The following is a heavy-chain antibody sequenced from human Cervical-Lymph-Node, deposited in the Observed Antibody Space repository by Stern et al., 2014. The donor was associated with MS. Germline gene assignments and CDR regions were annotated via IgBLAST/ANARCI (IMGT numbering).Heavy chain of an antibody. CDR1: GCTFSNYA. J-gene: IGHJ6*02. Sequence: VQLVESGAEVKKLGSSVKVSCKASGCTFSNYAISWARQPPGQGLEWMGGIIPIFGSAHYAQNCQGRVTITAYKSTTTADMELSSLRSEDTAVYYCARNDYSYGMDVWGQGTTVTVSS. CDR3: ARNDYSYGMDV. V-gene: IGHV1-69*14. CDR2: IIPIFGSA.